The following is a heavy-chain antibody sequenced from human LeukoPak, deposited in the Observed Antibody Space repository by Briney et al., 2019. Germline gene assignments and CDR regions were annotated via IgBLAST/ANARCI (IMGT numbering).Heavy chain of an antibody. D-gene: IGHD6-6*01. CDR2: IRYDGSNK. J-gene: IGHJ6*03. V-gene: IGHV3-30*02. CDR3: AKDGSIAARYYYYMDV. CDR1: GFTFSSYG. Sequence: GGSLRLSCAASGFTFSSYGMHWVRQAPGKGLEWVAFIRYDGSNKYYADSVKGRFTISRDNSKNTLYLQMNSLRAEDTAVYYCAKDGSIAARYYYYMDVWGKGTTVTVSS.